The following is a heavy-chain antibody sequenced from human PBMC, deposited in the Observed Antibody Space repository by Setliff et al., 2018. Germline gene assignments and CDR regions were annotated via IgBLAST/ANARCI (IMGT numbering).Heavy chain of an antibody. CDR2: INHDGSEK. Sequence: GGSLRLSCAASGFTFSTYYMSWVRQAPGKGLEWVTNINHDGSEKYDVDSVKGRFTISRDNAKNSLYLQVNSLRAEDTAVYYCARDGYSHAFDIWGQGTMVTVSS. V-gene: IGHV3-7*01. D-gene: IGHD2-21*01. CDR3: ARDGYSHAFDI. J-gene: IGHJ3*02. CDR1: GFTFSTYY.